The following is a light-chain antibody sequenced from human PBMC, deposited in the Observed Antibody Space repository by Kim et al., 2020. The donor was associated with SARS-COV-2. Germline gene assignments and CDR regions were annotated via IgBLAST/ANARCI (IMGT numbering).Light chain of an antibody. J-gene: IGKJ3*01. CDR1: QDISNY. V-gene: IGKV1-33*01. CDR3: QHLFT. Sequence: SSLSSAVGDRVTITCQASQDISNYLNWYQQKPGKAPKLLIYDASNLETGVPSRFSGSGSGTDFTFTISSLQPEDIATYYCQHLFTFGPGTKVDIK. CDR2: DAS.